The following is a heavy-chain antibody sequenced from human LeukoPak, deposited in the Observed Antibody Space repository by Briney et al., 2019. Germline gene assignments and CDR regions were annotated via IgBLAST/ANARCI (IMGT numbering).Heavy chain of an antibody. V-gene: IGHV4-34*01. Sequence: SETLSLTCAVYGGSFSGYYWSWIRQPPGKGLEWIGEINHSGSTNCNPSLKSRVTISVDTSKNQFSLKLSSVTAADTAVYYCARGGARQWLVPGWFDPWGQGTLVTVSS. CDR2: INHSGST. CDR3: ARGGARQWLVPGWFDP. D-gene: IGHD6-19*01. J-gene: IGHJ5*02. CDR1: GGSFSGYY.